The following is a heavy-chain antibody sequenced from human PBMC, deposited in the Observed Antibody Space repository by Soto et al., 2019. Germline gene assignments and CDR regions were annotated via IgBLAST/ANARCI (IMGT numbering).Heavy chain of an antibody. CDR3: SSKTAWVVGAVDY. J-gene: IGHJ4*02. CDR2: ISYDGSNK. D-gene: IGHD1-26*01. CDR1: GFTFSSYA. V-gene: IGHV3-30-3*01. Sequence: QVQLVESGGGVVQPGRSLRLSCAASGFTFSSYAMHWVRQAPGKGLEWVAVISYDGSNKYYADSVKGRFTISRDNSKNTLYLQMNSLRAEDTAVYYFSSKTAWVVGAVDYWGQGTLVTVSS.